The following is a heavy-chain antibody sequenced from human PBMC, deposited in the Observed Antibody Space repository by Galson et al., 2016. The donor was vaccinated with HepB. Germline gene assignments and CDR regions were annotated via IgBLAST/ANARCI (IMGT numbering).Heavy chain of an antibody. Sequence: SLRLSCAASGFTFSSYSMNWVRQAPGKGLEWIGEIYHTGTTNYNPSLKSRITMSLDKSKNQFSLKLNSVTAADTAVYYCANLGYCSGGDCYSVDWGQGTMVTVAS. CDR3: ANLGYCSGGDCYSVD. J-gene: IGHJ4*02. CDR1: GFTFSSYSM. D-gene: IGHD2-15*01. CDR2: IYHTGTT. V-gene: IGHV4-4*02.